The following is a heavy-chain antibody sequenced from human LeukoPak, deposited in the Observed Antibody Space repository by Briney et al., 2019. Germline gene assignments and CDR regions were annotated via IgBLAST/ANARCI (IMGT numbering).Heavy chain of an antibody. CDR2: IYYSGSI. Sequence: PSETLSLTCTVSGGSISSSSYYWGWIRQPPGKGLEWIGSIYYSGSIYYNPSLKSRVTISVDTSKNQFSLKLSSVTAADTAVYYCARHEYSSSWYSAWGQGTLVTVSS. D-gene: IGHD6-13*01. CDR3: ARHEYSSSWYSA. CDR1: GGSISSSSYY. V-gene: IGHV4-39*01. J-gene: IGHJ5*02.